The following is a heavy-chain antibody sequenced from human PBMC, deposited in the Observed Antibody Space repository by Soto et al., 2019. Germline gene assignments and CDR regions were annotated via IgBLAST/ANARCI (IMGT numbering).Heavy chain of an antibody. Sequence: QVQLVESGGGLVKPGGSLRLSCAASGFTFSGYNMSWIRQAPGKGLEWVSYITSSGSNTFDAESVKGRFTISRDNTMNLLYLQMNSLSAEDTAVVYCARRGTIPSAHSDAHWGQGTRVTVSS. J-gene: IGHJ4*02. V-gene: IGHV3-11*01. CDR3: ARRGTIPSAHSDAH. CDR1: GFTFSGYN. CDR2: ITSSGSNT. D-gene: IGHD5-18*01.